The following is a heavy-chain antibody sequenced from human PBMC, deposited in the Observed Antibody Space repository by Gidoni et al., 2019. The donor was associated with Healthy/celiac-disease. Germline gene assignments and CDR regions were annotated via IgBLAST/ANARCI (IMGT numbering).Heavy chain of an antibody. J-gene: IGHJ4*02. D-gene: IGHD3-22*01. Sequence: QVQLVQSGAEVKKPGASVKVSCKASGYTFHRYGISWVRQAPGQGRQWMGWIHPYNGNTNSAQKLQGRVTMTTDTSTSTAYMELRSLRSDDTAVYYCARDRPVWYYYDSSGYTDYWGQGTLVTVSS. V-gene: IGHV1-18*01. CDR1: GYTFHRYG. CDR2: IHPYNGNT. CDR3: ARDRPVWYYYDSSGYTDY.